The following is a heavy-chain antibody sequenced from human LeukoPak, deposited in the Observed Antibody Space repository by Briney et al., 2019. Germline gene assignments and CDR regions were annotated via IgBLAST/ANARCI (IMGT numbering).Heavy chain of an antibody. CDR1: GGSISNGTSY. J-gene: IGHJ4*02. V-gene: IGHV4-61*02. CDR2: IYSSGST. CDR3: ARVVASTSIDS. D-gene: IGHD2-15*01. Sequence: PSQTLSLTCTVSGGSISNGTSYWTWIRQPAGKSLEWLGRIYSSGSTNYNPSLKSRVTISADTSKNQFSLTLTSVTAADTAIYYCARVVASTSIDSWGQGTLVTVSS.